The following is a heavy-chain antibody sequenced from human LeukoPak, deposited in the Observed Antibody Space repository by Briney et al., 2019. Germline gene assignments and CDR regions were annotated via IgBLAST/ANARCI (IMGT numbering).Heavy chain of an antibody. Sequence: SETLSLTCTVSGGSISTYYWSWLRQPPGKGLEWIGYIFYSGSTNYNPSLKSRVTISVDTSRNQFSLKLSSVTAADTAVYYCARHNEDGYSHYYLDVWGKGTTVTVSS. CDR2: IFYSGST. V-gene: IGHV4-59*08. J-gene: IGHJ6*03. CDR3: ARHNEDGYSHYYLDV. D-gene: IGHD5-24*01. CDR1: GGSISTYY.